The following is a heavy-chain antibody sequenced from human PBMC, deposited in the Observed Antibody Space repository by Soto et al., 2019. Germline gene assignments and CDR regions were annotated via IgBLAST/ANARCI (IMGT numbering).Heavy chain of an antibody. CDR2: IYHSGST. V-gene: IGHV4-4*02. Sequence: SETLSLTCAVSGGSISSSNWWSWVRQPPGKGLEWIGAIYHSGSTNYNPSLKSRVTISVDTSKNQFSLKLSSVTAADTAVYYCARHDILTGYYYYWGQGTLVTVS. J-gene: IGHJ4*02. CDR3: ARHDILTGYYYY. D-gene: IGHD3-9*01. CDR1: GGSISSSNW.